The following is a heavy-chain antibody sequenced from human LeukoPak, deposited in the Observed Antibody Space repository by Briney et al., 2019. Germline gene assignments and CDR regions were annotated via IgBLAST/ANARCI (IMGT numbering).Heavy chain of an antibody. Sequence: PSETLSLTCTVSGGSISSGGYYWSWIRQPPGKGLEWIGYIYHSGSTYYNPSLKSRVTISVDRSKNQFSLKLSSVTAADTAVYYCARSAVRYFDYWGQGTLVTVSS. V-gene: IGHV4-30-2*01. J-gene: IGHJ4*02. CDR2: IYHSGST. CDR3: ARSAVRYFDY. CDR1: GGSISSGGYY.